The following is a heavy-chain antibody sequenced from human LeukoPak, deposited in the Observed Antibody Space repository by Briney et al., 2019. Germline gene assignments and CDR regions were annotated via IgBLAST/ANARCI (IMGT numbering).Heavy chain of an antibody. D-gene: IGHD3-10*01. CDR3: VREEELIRGFISLAY. CDR1: GYTFTTYG. Sequence: ASVRVSCKASGYTFTTYGISWVRQAPGQGPEWMGWISAYSGDTKYAQNVEGRVTMTRDTSTSTAYMELRSLSSDDTAVYYCVREEELIRGFISLAYWGQGSLVTVSS. J-gene: IGHJ4*02. CDR2: ISAYSGDT. V-gene: IGHV1-18*01.